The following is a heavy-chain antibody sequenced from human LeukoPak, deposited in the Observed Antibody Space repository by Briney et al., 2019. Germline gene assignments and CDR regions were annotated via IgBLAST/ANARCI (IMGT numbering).Heavy chain of an antibody. CDR3: AREEMYSSGWYLRETYYYYYMDV. D-gene: IGHD6-19*01. CDR1: GFTFSSYW. Sequence: PGGSLRLSCAASGFTFSSYWMSWVRQAPGKGLEWVANIKQDGSEKYYVDSVKGRFTISRDNAKNSLYLQMNSLRAEDTAVYYCAREEMYSSGWYLRETYYYYYMDVWGKGTTVTISS. CDR2: IKQDGSEK. V-gene: IGHV3-7*01. J-gene: IGHJ6*03.